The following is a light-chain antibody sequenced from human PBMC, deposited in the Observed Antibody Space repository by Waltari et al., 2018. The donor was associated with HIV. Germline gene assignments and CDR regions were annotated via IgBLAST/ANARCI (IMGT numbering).Light chain of an antibody. CDR1: NRVVGDYKY. J-gene: IGLJ3*02. CDR2: EVT. V-gene: IGLV2-14*01. Sequence: QSVLTQPASVSGSPGQSITISCTGTNRVVGDYKYVPWYQHHPGKAPKLLIYEVTHRPSGISSRFSGFKSGNTASMTISGLQAEDEADYYCSSYTATTAILFGGGTKVTVL. CDR3: SSYTATTAIL.